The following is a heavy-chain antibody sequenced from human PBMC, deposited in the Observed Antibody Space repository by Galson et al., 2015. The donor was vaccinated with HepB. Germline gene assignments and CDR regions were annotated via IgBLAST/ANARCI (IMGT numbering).Heavy chain of an antibody. V-gene: IGHV1-69*13. Sequence: SVKVSCKASGGTFISYAINWVRQAPGQGLEWMGGVIPVFGTASYAQKFRGRVTLTADESTATAYMELSSLRSEDTALYYCASAAYPGIAAAGSFFAYWGQGTLVTVSS. J-gene: IGHJ4*02. CDR1: GGTFISYA. CDR2: VIPVFGTA. D-gene: IGHD6-13*01. CDR3: ASAAYPGIAAAGSFFAY.